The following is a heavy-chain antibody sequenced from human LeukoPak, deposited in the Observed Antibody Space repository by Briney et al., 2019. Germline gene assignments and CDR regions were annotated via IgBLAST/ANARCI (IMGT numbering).Heavy chain of an antibody. CDR1: GFTFSGYW. CDR3: AREYGGNRRAFDI. J-gene: IGHJ3*02. V-gene: IGHV3-74*01. Sequence: GGSLRLSCAASGFTFSGYWMHWVRQAPGKGRVWVSHISSGGTSTIYADSVKGRFTISRDDAKNTLYLQMNRLRAEDTAVYYCAREYGGNRRAFDIWGLGTMVTVSS. CDR2: ISSGGTST. D-gene: IGHD4-23*01.